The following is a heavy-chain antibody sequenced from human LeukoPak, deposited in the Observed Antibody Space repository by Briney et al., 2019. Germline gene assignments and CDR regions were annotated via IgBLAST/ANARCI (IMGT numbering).Heavy chain of an antibody. V-gene: IGHV3-21*01. CDR1: GFTFSSYS. J-gene: IGHJ4*02. CDR2: ISSSSSYI. D-gene: IGHD3-9*01. CDR3: ARDTPVGYDILTGYPDY. Sequence: GGSLRLSCAASGFTFSSYSMNWVRQAPGKGLEWVSSISSSSSYIYYADSVKGRFTISRDNAKNSLYLQMNSLRAEDTAVYYCARDTPVGYDILTGYPDYWGQGTLVTVSS.